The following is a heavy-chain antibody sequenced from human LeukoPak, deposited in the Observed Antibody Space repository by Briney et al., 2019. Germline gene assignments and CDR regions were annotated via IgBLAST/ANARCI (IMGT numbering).Heavy chain of an antibody. J-gene: IGHJ4*02. CDR2: INPSGGST. CDR1: GYTFTSYY. CDR3: ARETSSRYFDF. Sequence: GASVKVSCKASGYTFTSYYMHWVRQAPGQGLEWMGIINPSGGSTSYAQRFQGRVTMTRDTSTSTAYMELSSLRSEDTAVYYCARETSSRYFDFWGQGTLLTVSS. D-gene: IGHD6-6*01. V-gene: IGHV1-46*01.